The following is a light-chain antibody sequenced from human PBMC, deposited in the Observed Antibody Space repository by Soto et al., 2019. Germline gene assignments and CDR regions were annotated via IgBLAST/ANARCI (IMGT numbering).Light chain of an antibody. CDR3: CSYAGTYTFYV. J-gene: IGLJ1*01. Sequence: QSALTQPRSVSGSPGQSVTISCTGTSSDVGGYNYVSWYQQHPGKAPKLMIYDVNKWPSGVPDRFSGSKSGNTASLTISGLQAEDEADYYCCSYAGTYTFYVFGTGTQLTVL. CDR1: SSDVGGYNY. V-gene: IGLV2-11*01. CDR2: DVN.